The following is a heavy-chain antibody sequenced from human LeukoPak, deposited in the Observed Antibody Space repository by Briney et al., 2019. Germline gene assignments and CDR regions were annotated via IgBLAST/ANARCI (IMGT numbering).Heavy chain of an antibody. J-gene: IGHJ4*02. CDR3: ARRTSYRDSSGYYYYFDY. V-gene: IGHV5-51*01. Sequence: GESLKISCKGSGYSFTTYWIGWVRQMPGKGLEWMGIIYPDDSDTRYSPSFQGQVIISVDKSINTAYLQWSSLKASDTAMYYCARRTSYRDSSGYYYYFDYWGQGTLVTVSS. CDR1: GYSFTTYW. D-gene: IGHD3-22*01. CDR2: IYPDDSDT.